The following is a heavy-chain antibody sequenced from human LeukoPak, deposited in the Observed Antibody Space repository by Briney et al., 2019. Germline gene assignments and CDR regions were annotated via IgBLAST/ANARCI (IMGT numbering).Heavy chain of an antibody. D-gene: IGHD3-10*01. J-gene: IGHJ4*02. CDR3: AREGQWGGFDY. Sequence: GGSLRLSCAASGFTFSSYEMNWVRQAPGKGLEWVSYISSGGSIIYYADSVKGRFTISRDNAKNSLYLQMNSLGAEDTAVYYCAREGQWGGFDYWGQGTLVTVSS. V-gene: IGHV3-48*03. CDR2: ISSGGSII. CDR1: GFTFSSYE.